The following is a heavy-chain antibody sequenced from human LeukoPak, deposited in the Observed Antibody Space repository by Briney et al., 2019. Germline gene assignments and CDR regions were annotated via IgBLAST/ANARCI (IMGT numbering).Heavy chain of an antibody. J-gene: IGHJ4*02. CDR3: ARESHYGSGSTGIDY. CDR1: GFTFSSYG. V-gene: IGHV3-33*01. Sequence: PGGSLRLSCAASGFTFSSYGMHWVRQAPGKGLEWVAVIWYDGSNKYYADSVKGRFTISRDNSKNTLYLQMNSLRAEDTAVYYCARESHYGSGSTGIDYWGQGTLVTVSS. D-gene: IGHD3-10*01. CDR2: IWYDGSNK.